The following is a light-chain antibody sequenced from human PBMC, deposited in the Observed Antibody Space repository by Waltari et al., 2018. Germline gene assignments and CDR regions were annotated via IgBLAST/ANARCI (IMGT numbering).Light chain of an antibody. V-gene: IGLV2-23*02. CDR1: SSAVGNYNL. Sequence: QSALTQPASVSGSPGQSITISCTGTSSAVGNYNLVSWYQQHPGKAPKLMIYEVSKRPSGSSNRFSGSRSGNTASLTISGLQAEDEADYYCCAYAGISTFVIFGGGTKVTVL. CDR3: CAYAGISTFVI. J-gene: IGLJ2*01. CDR2: EVS.